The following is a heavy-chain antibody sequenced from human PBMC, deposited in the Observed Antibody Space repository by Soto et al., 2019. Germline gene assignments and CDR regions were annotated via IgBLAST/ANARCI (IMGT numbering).Heavy chain of an antibody. CDR2: ISPYNDDT. J-gene: IGHJ6*02. CDR1: GYTVSSYG. CDR3: ARGGYYDSSGSRNYHYYGMDV. D-gene: IGHD3-22*01. Sequence: ASVKVSCEASGYTVSSYGISLVRQAPGQGLEWLGWISPYNDDTKYAQKLQGRVTMTTDTSSRTAYMALRSLRSDDTAVYFCARGGYYDSSGSRNYHYYGMDVWGQGTTVTVSS. V-gene: IGHV1-18*01.